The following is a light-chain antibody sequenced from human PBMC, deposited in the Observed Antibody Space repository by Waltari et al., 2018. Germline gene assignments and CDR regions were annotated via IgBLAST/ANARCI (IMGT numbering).Light chain of an antibody. CDR2: GKS. V-gene: IGKV3-15*01. CDR1: QGISSN. Sequence: EIVMTQYPATLSMSPGETATLSCRASQGISSNLAWYQQKPGQAPRLLMYGKSTRASGFPAWFSGSGSGTEFTLTISSLQSEDFATYYCQQYDIWPYTFGQGTKLEIK. J-gene: IGKJ2*01. CDR3: QQYDIWPYT.